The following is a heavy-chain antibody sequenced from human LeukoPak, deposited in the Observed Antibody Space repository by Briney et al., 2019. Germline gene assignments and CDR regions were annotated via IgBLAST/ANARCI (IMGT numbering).Heavy chain of an antibody. CDR2: ISYDGSNK. J-gene: IGHJ6*02. CDR1: GFPFSSYG. Sequence: GSPQTLPCAASGFPFSSYGMHWVRQAPGKGLEWVAFISYDGSNKFYADSVKGRFTISRDNANNTLYLQMDSLRAEDTAVYYCASGGMDVWGQGTTVTVSS. CDR3: ASGGMDV. V-gene: IGHV3-30*03.